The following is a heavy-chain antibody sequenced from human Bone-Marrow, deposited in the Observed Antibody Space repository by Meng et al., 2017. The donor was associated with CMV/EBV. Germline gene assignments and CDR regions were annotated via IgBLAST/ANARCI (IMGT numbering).Heavy chain of an antibody. V-gene: IGHV3-7*01. J-gene: IGHJ4*02. Sequence: GESLKISCAASGFTFSSYAMHWVRQAPGKGLEWVANIKQDGSEKYYVDSVKGRFTISRDNAKNSLYLQMNSLRAEDTAVYYCARNIRGITIFGVVTHFDYWGQGTLVTFSS. CDR3: ARNIRGITIFGVVTHFDY. CDR1: GFTFSSYA. D-gene: IGHD3-3*01. CDR2: IKQDGSEK.